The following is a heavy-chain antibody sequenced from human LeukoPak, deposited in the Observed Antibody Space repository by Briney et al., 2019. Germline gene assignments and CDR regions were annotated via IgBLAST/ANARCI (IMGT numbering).Heavy chain of an antibody. Sequence: GGSLRLSCAASGFTFSNYAMHWVRQAPGKGLEWVAVVFFDGTIQYYADAVKGRFTISRDNSKNTLYLQMNSLRAEDTAVYYCARVTYGSGTYGAFDYWGQGTLVTVSS. J-gene: IGHJ4*02. CDR2: VFFDGTIQ. D-gene: IGHD3-10*01. CDR3: ARVTYGSGTYGAFDY. V-gene: IGHV3-30*04. CDR1: GFTFSNYA.